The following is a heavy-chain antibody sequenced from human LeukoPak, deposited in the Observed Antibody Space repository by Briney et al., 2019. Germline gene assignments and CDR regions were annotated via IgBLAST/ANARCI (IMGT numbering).Heavy chain of an antibody. Sequence: GGSLRLSCAASGFTVSSNYMSWVRQAPGKGLEWVSVIYSGGSTYYADSVKGRFTISRDNSKNTLYLQMNSLRAEDTAVYYCARVTSGSFFHFDYWGQGTLVTVSS. J-gene: IGHJ4*02. D-gene: IGHD1-26*01. V-gene: IGHV3-53*01. CDR2: IYSGGST. CDR3: ARVTSGSFFHFDY. CDR1: GFTVSSNY.